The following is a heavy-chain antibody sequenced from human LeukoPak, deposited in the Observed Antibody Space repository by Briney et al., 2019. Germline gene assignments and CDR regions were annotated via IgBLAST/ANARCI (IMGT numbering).Heavy chain of an antibody. V-gene: IGHV1-69*13. CDR2: IIPIFGTA. Sequence: SVKVSCKASGGTFSSYAISWVRQAPGQGLEWMGGIIPIFGTANYAQKFQGRVTITADESTSTAYMELSSLRSEDTAVYYCARASGGGTGDYYGMDVWGQGTTVTVSS. J-gene: IGHJ6*02. CDR1: GGTFSSYA. D-gene: IGHD2-15*01. CDR3: ARASGGGTGDYYGMDV.